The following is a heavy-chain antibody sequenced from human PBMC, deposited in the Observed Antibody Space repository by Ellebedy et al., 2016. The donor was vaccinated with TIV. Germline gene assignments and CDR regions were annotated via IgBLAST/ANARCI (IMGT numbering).Heavy chain of an antibody. Sequence: GESLKISXVASGFTSSDYWMTWVRQVPGKGLEWVANINQDVSARNYLDSVKGRFTISRDYAKNLLYLQMNSLRAEDTAVYYCARDGLIGTREDAFDIWGQGTLVTVSS. CDR3: ARDGLIGTREDAFDI. D-gene: IGHD1-7*01. CDR1: GFTSSDYW. CDR2: INQDVSAR. J-gene: IGHJ3*02. V-gene: IGHV3-7*03.